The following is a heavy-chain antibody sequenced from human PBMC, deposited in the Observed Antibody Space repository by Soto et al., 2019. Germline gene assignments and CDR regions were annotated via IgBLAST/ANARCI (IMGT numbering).Heavy chain of an antibody. CDR2: INHSGST. CDR1: GGSFSGYY. CDR3: AWRRVGCGDYYY. J-gene: IGHJ4*02. Sequence: QVQLQQWGAGLLKPSETLSLTCAVYGGSFSGYYWGWIRQPPGKGLEWIGEINHSGSTNYNPSLKSRVTISVDTSKNQFSLKLSSVTAADSAVYYWAWRRVGCGDYYYWGQGTLVTVSS. D-gene: IGHD4-17*01. V-gene: IGHV4-34*01.